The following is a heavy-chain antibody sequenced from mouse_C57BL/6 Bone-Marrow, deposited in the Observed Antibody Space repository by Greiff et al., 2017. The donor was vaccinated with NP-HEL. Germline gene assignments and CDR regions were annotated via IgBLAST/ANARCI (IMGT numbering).Heavy chain of an antibody. CDR2: IYPRSGNT. V-gene: IGHV1-81*01. J-gene: IGHJ4*01. D-gene: IGHD1-1*02. CDR1: GYTFTSYG. Sequence: QVQLKQSGAELVRPGASVKLSCKASGYTFTSYGISWVKQRTGQGLEWIGEIYPRSGNTYYNEKFKGKATLTVDKSSSTAYMELRSLTSGDSAVYFCARNRGGSYYAMDYWGQGTSVTVSS. CDR3: ARNRGGSYYAMDY.